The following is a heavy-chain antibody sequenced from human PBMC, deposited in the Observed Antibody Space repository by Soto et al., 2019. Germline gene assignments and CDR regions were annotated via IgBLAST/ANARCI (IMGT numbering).Heavy chain of an antibody. Sequence: ASVKVSCKASGYTFTGNYMHWVRQAPGQGLEWMGWINPNSGGTNYAQKFQGRVTMTRDTSISTAYMELSRLRSDDTAVYYCASETRSCSSTSCLYYYYYGMDVWGQGTTVTVSS. D-gene: IGHD2-2*01. CDR1: GYTFTGNY. V-gene: IGHV1-2*02. CDR3: ASETRSCSSTSCLYYYYYGMDV. J-gene: IGHJ6*02. CDR2: INPNSGGT.